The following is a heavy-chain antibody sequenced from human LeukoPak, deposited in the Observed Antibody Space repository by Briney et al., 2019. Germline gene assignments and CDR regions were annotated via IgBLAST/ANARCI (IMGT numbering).Heavy chain of an antibody. D-gene: IGHD3-10*01. Sequence: GGSLRLSCVASGFTFSTYGMNWVRQAPGKGLEWVSYISRSITTIYYADSVKGRFTISRDNAKNSLFLQMNSLRAEDTAVYYCARDYGSGSYSDYWGQGTLVTVSS. CDR3: ARDYGSGSYSDY. J-gene: IGHJ4*02. CDR2: ISRSITTI. V-gene: IGHV3-48*04. CDR1: GFTFSTYG.